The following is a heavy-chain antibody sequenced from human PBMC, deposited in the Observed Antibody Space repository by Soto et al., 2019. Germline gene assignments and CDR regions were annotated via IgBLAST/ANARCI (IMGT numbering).Heavy chain of an antibody. CDR2: ISGSGGST. CDR1: GFTFSSYA. CDR3: ARTQGRDFDY. Sequence: EVQLLESGGGLVQPGGSLRLSCAASGFTFSSYAMSWVRQAPGKGLEWVSTISGSGGSTYYADSVKGRFTISRDNSKNTLYLKMNSMRAEDTAVYYCARTQGRDFDYRGKGSLVTVSS. V-gene: IGHV3-23*01. J-gene: IGHJ4*02.